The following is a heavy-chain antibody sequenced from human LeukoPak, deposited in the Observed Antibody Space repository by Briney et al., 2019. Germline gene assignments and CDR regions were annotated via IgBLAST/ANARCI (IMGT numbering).Heavy chain of an antibody. CDR1: GLTFSNYA. J-gene: IGHJ4*02. D-gene: IGHD1-26*01. V-gene: IGHV3-30*02. Sequence: GGSLRLSCAVSGLTFSNYALHWVRQAPGKGLEWVTFIRIDGINTYYADSVRGRFTISRDNSKNTLYLQMNSLRAEDTAVYYCAKLWELRFRIVGATRMVDYWGQGTLVTVSS. CDR3: AKLWELRFRIVGATRMVDY. CDR2: IRIDGINT.